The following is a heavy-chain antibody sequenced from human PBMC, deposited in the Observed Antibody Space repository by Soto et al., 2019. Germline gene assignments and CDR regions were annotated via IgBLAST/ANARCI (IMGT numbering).Heavy chain of an antibody. Sequence: QLQLQESGSGLVKPSQTLSLTCAVSGGAITSGGYCWTWIRQPPGKGLEWIAYIYHSGSTYYNPSLKSRVTVSVDRSKNQLSLKLTSVTAADTAVYYCASSAYSGASGAFDIWGQGTMVTVSS. CDR2: IYHSGST. CDR3: ASSAYSGASGAFDI. J-gene: IGHJ3*02. D-gene: IGHD2-15*01. V-gene: IGHV4-30-2*01. CDR1: GGAITSGGYC.